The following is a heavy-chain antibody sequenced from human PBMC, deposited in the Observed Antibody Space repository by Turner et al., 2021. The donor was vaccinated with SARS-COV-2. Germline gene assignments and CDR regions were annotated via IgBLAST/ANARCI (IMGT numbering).Heavy chain of an antibody. J-gene: IGHJ4*02. V-gene: IGHV3-74*01. Sequence: EVQLVESGGGLVQPGGSLRLSCAASGFTFSTYWMHWVRQAPGKGLVWFLRINSDGSTTNYADSVKGRFTISRDNAKNTVYLQMNSLRAEDTAVYYCARGLSGYSYGYDYWGQGTLVTVSS. D-gene: IGHD5-18*01. CDR1: GFTFSTYW. CDR2: INSDGSTT. CDR3: ARGLSGYSYGYDY.